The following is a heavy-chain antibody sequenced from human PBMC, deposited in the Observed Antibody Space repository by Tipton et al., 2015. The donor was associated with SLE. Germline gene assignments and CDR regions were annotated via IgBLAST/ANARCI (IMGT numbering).Heavy chain of an antibody. CDR3: ASWDSSSWSLYF. D-gene: IGHD6-13*01. CDR2: IYHTGST. CDR1: GGSISSGGYS. J-gene: IGHJ4*02. V-gene: IGHV4-30-2*01. Sequence: TLSLTCAVSGGSISSGGYSWSWIRQPPGKGLEWVGNIYHTGSTYYSPSLKSRVTISLDSSKSQFSLRLSSVTAADTAVYYCASWDSSSWSLYFWGPGTLVTVSS.